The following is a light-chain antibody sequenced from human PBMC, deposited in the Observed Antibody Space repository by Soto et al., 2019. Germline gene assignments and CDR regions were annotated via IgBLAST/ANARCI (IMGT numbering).Light chain of an antibody. CDR1: QTVSGSY. Sequence: EIVLTQSAGTLSLSPGERATLSCRPIQTVSGSYLAWLQQKPGQAPRLLIYDASTRAAGVPDRFSGSGSGTDFSLTINRLEPEDFAVYYCQHYGSSPWTFGQGTKVDIK. J-gene: IGKJ1*01. V-gene: IGKV3-20*01. CDR2: DAS. CDR3: QHYGSSPWT.